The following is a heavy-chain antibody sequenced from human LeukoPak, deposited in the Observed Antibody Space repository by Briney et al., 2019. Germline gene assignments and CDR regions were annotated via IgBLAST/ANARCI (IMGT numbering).Heavy chain of an antibody. Sequence: GGSLRLSCAASGFTFDDYAMHWVRQAPGKGLEWVSLISWDGGSTYYADSVKGRFTISRDNSKNSLYLQMNSLRAEDTALYYCAKDIRGGIAAREGSVDYWGQGTLVTVSS. CDR1: GFTFDDYA. V-gene: IGHV3-43D*04. CDR3: AKDIRGGIAAREGSVDY. J-gene: IGHJ4*02. D-gene: IGHD6-6*01. CDR2: ISWDGGST.